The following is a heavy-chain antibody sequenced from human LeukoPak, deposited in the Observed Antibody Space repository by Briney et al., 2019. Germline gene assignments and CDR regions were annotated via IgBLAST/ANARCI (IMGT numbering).Heavy chain of an antibody. CDR1: GYTFTSYG. V-gene: IGHV1-18*01. J-gene: IGHJ3*02. CDR3: ARGGEVVAVGAAFDI. CDR2: ISAYNGDT. Sequence: ASVKVSCKASGYTFTSYGFSWVRQPPGRGLEWMGWISAYNGDTNYAQKLQGRVTMTTDTSTSTAYMELRSLRSDDTAVYYCARGGEVVAVGAAFDIWGQGTMVTVSS. D-gene: IGHD2-15*01.